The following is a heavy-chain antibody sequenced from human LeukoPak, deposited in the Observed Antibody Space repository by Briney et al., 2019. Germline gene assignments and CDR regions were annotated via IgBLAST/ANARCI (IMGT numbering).Heavy chain of an antibody. CDR3: ARESGSYAYFDY. Sequence: SETLSLTCTVSGGSNNSYYWSWIRQPPGKGLEWIGSIYYSGSTYYNPSLKSRVTISVDTSKNQFSLKLSSVTAADTAVYYCARESGSYAYFDYWGQGTLVTVSS. CDR2: IYYSGST. D-gene: IGHD1-26*01. V-gene: IGHV4-59*12. J-gene: IGHJ4*02. CDR1: GGSNNSYY.